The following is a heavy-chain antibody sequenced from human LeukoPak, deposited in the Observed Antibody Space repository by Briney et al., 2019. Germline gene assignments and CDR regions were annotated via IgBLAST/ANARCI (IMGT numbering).Heavy chain of an antibody. D-gene: IGHD1-26*01. CDR1: GGSISSGTYY. Sequence: SETLSLTCTVSGGSISSGTYYWGRVRQPPGQGLEWFGRIYYSGYTSYNPSLKSRVTISVDTSKNQCSLKLDSVTAADTAVYYCARNASDSGTSYFDYWGQGTLVTDSS. CDR3: ARNASDSGTSYFDY. J-gene: IGHJ4*02. V-gene: IGHV4-39*01. CDR2: IYYSGYT.